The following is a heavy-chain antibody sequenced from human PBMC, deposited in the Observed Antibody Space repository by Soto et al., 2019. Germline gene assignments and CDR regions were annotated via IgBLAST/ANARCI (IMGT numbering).Heavy chain of an antibody. CDR3: AKEPVGPDWYFDL. CDR1: GFTFRSYA. J-gene: IGHJ2*01. CDR2: ISGSGIST. Sequence: DVQLLESGGGLVQPGGSLRLSCAASGFTFRSYAMSWVRQAPGKALEWVSGISGSGISTHYADSVKGRFTVSRDNSKNTLYLQMNSLRAEDTAVYNCAKEPVGPDWYFDLWGRGTLVTVSS. V-gene: IGHV3-23*01.